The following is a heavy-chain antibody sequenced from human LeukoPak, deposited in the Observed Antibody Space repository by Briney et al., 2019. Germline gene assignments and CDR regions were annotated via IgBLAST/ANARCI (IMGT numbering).Heavy chain of an antibody. J-gene: IGHJ5*02. Sequence: SETLSLTCTVSGGSISSYYWSWIRQPPGKGLEWIGYIYYSGSTNYNPSLKSRVTISVDTSKNQFSLRLTSVTAADTAIYYCARDTGYYAPETPGFTRFDPWGQGTLVTVSS. CDR1: GGSISSYY. V-gene: IGHV4-59*12. D-gene: IGHD3-10*01. CDR2: IYYSGST. CDR3: ARDTGYYAPETPGFTRFDP.